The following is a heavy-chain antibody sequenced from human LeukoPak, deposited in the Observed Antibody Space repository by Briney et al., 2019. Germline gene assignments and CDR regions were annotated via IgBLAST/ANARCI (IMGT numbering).Heavy chain of an antibody. D-gene: IGHD3-22*01. CDR2: INYSGST. V-gene: IGHV4-59*01. Sequence: SETLSLTCTVSGGSISSYYWSWIRQPPGKGLEWIGYINYSGSTNYNPSLKSRVTISVDTSKNQFSLKLSSVTAADTAVYYCARGSGYYYPPGYWGQGTLVTVSS. CDR3: ARGSGYYYPPGY. J-gene: IGHJ4*02. CDR1: GGSISSYY.